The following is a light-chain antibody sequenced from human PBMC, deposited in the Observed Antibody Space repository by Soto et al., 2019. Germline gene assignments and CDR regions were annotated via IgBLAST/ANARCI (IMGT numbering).Light chain of an antibody. CDR1: QSVSSSY. J-gene: IGKJ2*01. CDR3: QQYGSSLVT. Sequence: EIVLTQSPGTLSLSPGERATLSCRASQSVSSSYLAWYQQKPGQAHGLLIYGASSRATGIPDRFSGSGSGTDFTLTISRLEPEYFAVYYCQQYGSSLVTFGQGTKLEIK. CDR2: GAS. V-gene: IGKV3-20*01.